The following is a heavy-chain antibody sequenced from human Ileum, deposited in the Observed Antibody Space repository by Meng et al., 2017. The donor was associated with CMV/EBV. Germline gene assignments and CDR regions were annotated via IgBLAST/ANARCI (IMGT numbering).Heavy chain of an antibody. CDR1: CGSFSDYY. V-gene: IGHV4-34*01. J-gene: IGHJ2*01. CDR2: ISHSGIT. CDR3: ARSRVYWYFDL. Sequence: QELLQLWGAGLLKPSEPLSLTCAVYCGSFSDYYWSWIRQPPGKGLEWIGEISHSGITNYNPSLKSRVTISIDTSKKQFSLKLSSVTAADTAVYYCARSRVYWYFDLWGRGTLVTVSS.